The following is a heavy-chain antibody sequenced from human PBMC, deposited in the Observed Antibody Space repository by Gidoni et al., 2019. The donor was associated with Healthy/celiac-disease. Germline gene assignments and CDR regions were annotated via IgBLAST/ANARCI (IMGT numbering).Heavy chain of an antibody. D-gene: IGHD3-22*01. Sequence: QVTLRESGPALVKPTQTLTLTCTFSGFSLSTSGMCVSWIRQPPGKALEWLARIDWDDDKYYSTSLKTRLTISKDTSKNQVVLTMTNMDPVDTATYYCARTIPYYDSSQNHGMDVWGQGTTVTVSS. CDR1: GFSLSTSGMC. CDR3: ARTIPYYDSSQNHGMDV. V-gene: IGHV2-70*15. CDR2: IDWDDDK. J-gene: IGHJ6*02.